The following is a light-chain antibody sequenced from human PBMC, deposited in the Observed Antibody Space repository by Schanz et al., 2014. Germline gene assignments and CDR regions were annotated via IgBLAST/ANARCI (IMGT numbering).Light chain of an antibody. Sequence: QSSLTQPPSASGSPGQSVTISCTGTSSDVGGYNYVSWYQQHPGKAPKLMIYEVNKRPSGVPDRFTGSKSGNTASLTVSGLQAEDEGDYYCSSYAGRNNLVFGGGTKLTVL. CDR3: SSYAGRNNLV. CDR2: EVN. CDR1: SSDVGGYNY. V-gene: IGLV2-8*01. J-gene: IGLJ2*01.